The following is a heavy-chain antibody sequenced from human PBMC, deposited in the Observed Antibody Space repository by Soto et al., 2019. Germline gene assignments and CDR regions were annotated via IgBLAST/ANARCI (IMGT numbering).Heavy chain of an antibody. Sequence: EVQLLESGGGSVQPGGSLRLSCAASGFTFSSYAMSWIRQPPGKGLEWVSSISGTGYNTYYAGSVWGRFTISRDKSKNILTLQMNSLRAEDTAVYYCARFPSPVLNSEWPQHFDFWGRGTLVTVSS. J-gene: IGHJ4*02. V-gene: IGHV3-23*01. D-gene: IGHD3-3*01. CDR3: ARFPSPVLNSEWPQHFDF. CDR2: ISGTGYNT. CDR1: GFTFSSYA.